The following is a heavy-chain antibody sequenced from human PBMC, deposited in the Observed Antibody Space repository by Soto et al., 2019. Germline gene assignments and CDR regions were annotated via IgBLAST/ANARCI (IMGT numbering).Heavy chain of an antibody. D-gene: IGHD4-17*01. V-gene: IGHV3-23*01. J-gene: IGHJ5*02. Sequence: EEQLLESGGGPVQPGGSLRLSCAASGFSFSSYGMSWVRQTPGKGLEWVSGISGGGDSTYYADSVKGRFTISRDKYKNTLYLQMNSLRAEDTAVYYCARGQDDYGDSDVWFDPWGQGTLVSVSS. CDR3: ARGQDDYGDSDVWFDP. CDR1: GFSFSSYG. CDR2: ISGGGDST.